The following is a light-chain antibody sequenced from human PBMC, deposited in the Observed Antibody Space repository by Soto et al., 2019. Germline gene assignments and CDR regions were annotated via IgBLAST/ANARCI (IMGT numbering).Light chain of an antibody. Sequence: EIVLTQSPGTLSLSPGERATLSCRASQSGSSSYLAWYQKKPGQAPRLLIYDTSSRATGIPDRFSGSGSGTDFTLAISRLEPEDFAVYYCQQCGSSPSFGQGTKVELK. CDR2: DTS. CDR3: QQCGSSPS. V-gene: IGKV3-20*01. CDR1: QSGSSSY. J-gene: IGKJ1*01.